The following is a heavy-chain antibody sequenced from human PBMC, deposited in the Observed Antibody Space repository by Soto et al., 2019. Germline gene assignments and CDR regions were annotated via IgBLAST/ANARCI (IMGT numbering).Heavy chain of an antibody. CDR3: ARDMQGQCLEPFVY. CDR1: GFTFSSYA. CDR2: ISYDGSNK. V-gene: IGHV3-30-3*01. Sequence: PGGSLRLSCAASGFTFSSYAMHWVRQAPDKGLEWVAVISYDGSNKYYADSVKGRFTISRDNSKNTLFLQMNSLWAEDTAVYYCARDMQGQCLEPFVYWCPETLFSV. D-gene: IGHD6-19*01. J-gene: IGHJ4*02.